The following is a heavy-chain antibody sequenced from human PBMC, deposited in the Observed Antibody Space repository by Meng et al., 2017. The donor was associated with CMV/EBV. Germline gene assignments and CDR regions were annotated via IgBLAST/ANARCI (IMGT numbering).Heavy chain of an antibody. Sequence: GESLKISCAASGFTFSSYGMHWVRQAPGKGLEWVGRIKSKTDGGTTDYAAPVKGRFTISRDDSKNTLYLQMNSLKTEDTAVYYCTNPSPRRRGYCSSTSCPRWYGMDVWGQGTTVTVSS. CDR2: IKSKTDGGTT. J-gene: IGHJ6*02. CDR1: GFTFSSYG. D-gene: IGHD2-2*03. CDR3: TNPSPRRRGYCSSTSCPRWYGMDV. V-gene: IGHV3-15*01.